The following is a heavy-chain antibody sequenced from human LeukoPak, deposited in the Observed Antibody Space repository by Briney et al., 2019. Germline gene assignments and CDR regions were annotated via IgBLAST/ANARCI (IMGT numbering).Heavy chain of an antibody. CDR2: IYYSGST. J-gene: IGHJ4*02. D-gene: IGHD3-22*01. CDR1: GGSISSSSFY. CDR3: ARGSGYYGEDFEY. Sequence: KPSETLSLTCTVSGGSISSSSFYWGWIRQPPGRGLEWIGSIYYSGSTSYNPSLKSRVTISVDTSKNQFSLKLSSVTAADTAVYYCARGSGYYGEDFEYWGQGTLVTVSS. V-gene: IGHV4-39*01.